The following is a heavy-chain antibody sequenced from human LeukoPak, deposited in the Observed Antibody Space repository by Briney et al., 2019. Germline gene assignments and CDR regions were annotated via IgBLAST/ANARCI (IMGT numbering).Heavy chain of an antibody. CDR3: ARGSPWELLGAFDI. CDR1: GFTVSSNY. Sequence: PGGSLRLSCAASGFTVSSNYMSWVRQAPGKGLEWVSVIYSGGSTYYADSVKGRFTISRDNSKNTLYLQMNSLRAEDTAVYYCARGSPWELLGAFDIWGQGTMVTVSS. J-gene: IGHJ3*02. D-gene: IGHD1-26*01. CDR2: IYSGGST. V-gene: IGHV3-53*01.